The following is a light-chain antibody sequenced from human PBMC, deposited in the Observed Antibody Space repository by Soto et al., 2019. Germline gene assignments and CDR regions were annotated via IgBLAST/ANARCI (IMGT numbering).Light chain of an antibody. J-gene: IGLJ1*01. Sequence: QSALTQPASVSGSPGQSITISCTGTSSDVGGYNYVSWYQQHPGKAPKLMIYEVSNRPSGVSNRFSGSKSGNTASLTISGLQAEDDADYYCSSYTSSNPLDVFGTGTKLTVL. CDR2: EVS. CDR1: SSDVGGYNY. CDR3: SSYTSSNPLDV. V-gene: IGLV2-14*01.